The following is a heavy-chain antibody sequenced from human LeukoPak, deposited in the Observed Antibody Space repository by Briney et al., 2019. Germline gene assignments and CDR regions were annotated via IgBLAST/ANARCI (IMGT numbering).Heavy chain of an antibody. J-gene: IGHJ6*02. Sequence: GGSLRLSCAASGFTFSSYWMSWVHQAPGRGLEWVANIKQDGSEEVYVGSVKGRFTISRDNAKNSLFLQMNTLRAEDTAVYYCARDPYSSTWSYGMDVWGQGTTVTVSS. CDR1: GFTFSSYW. CDR3: ARDPYSSTWSYGMDV. CDR2: IKQDGSEE. D-gene: IGHD6-6*01. V-gene: IGHV3-7*05.